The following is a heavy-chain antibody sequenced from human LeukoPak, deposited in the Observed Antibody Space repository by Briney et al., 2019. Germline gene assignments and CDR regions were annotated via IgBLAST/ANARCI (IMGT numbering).Heavy chain of an antibody. J-gene: IGHJ4*02. Sequence: GASVKVSCKASGYTFTSYDINWVRQATGQGLEWMGWMNPNRGNTGYAQKFQGRVTMTRNTSISTAYMELSSLGSEDTAVYYCARGARGYSYGYKVPDFDYWGQGTLVTVSS. V-gene: IGHV1-8*01. CDR2: MNPNRGNT. CDR1: GYTFTSYD. D-gene: IGHD5-18*01. CDR3: ARGARGYSYGYKVPDFDY.